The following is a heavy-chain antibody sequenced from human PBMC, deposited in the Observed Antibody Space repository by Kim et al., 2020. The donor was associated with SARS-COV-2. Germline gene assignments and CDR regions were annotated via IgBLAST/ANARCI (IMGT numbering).Heavy chain of an antibody. CDR3: ARRPSRAGVSD. J-gene: IGHJ4*01. CDR1: GDSLSRSGLY. V-gene: IGHV4-39*01. D-gene: IGHD3-16*01. CDR2: THNTGNT. Sequence: SETLSLTCTVSGDSLSRSGLYWAWIRQSPGNGLKLIGNTHNTGNTSSNPSLKPRFSISVATSKNQFSMRLSSVTATDTAVYYCARRPSRAGVSDRGQGT.